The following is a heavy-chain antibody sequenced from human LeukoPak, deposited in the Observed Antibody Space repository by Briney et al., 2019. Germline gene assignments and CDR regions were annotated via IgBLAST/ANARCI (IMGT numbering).Heavy chain of an antibody. CDR2: ISAYNGNT. CDR1: GYTFTSYG. Sequence: ASVKVSCKASGYTFTSYGISWVRQAPGQGLEWMGWISAYNGNTNYAQKLQGRVTMTTDTSTSTAYMELRSLRSDDTAVYYCARERYLEYSISFDYWGQGTLVTVSS. CDR3: ARERYLEYSISFDY. D-gene: IGHD6-6*01. V-gene: IGHV1-18*01. J-gene: IGHJ4*02.